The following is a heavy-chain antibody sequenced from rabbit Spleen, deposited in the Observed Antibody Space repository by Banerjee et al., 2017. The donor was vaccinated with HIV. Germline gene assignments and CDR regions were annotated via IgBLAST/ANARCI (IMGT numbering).Heavy chain of an antibody. J-gene: IGHJ6*01. D-gene: IGHD8-1*01. CDR1: GFSFSSNDY. CDR2: TAGGRSAFT. CDR3: ARDTGTSFSTYGMDL. V-gene: IGHV1S40*01. Sequence: QSLEESGGDLVQPEGSLTLTCTTSGFSFSSNDYMCWVRQAPGKGLEWIACTAGGRSAFTYYASWAKGRFTCSKASSTTVTLQMTSLTAADTATYFCARDTGTSFSTYGMDLWGPGTLVTVS.